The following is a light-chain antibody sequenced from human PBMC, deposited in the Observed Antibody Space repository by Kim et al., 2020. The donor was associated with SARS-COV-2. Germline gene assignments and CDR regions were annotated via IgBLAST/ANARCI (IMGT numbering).Light chain of an antibody. CDR2: GAS. J-gene: IGKJ2*01. CDR1: QGISSY. CDR3: QQLNSYPPT. Sequence: CASVGYRVPITGRTSQGISSYVAWFQQKPGKAPKLLIYGASPLQGGVPSRFSGSGSGTEFTLTIGSLQPEDFATYYCQQLNSYPPTFGQGTKLEI. V-gene: IGKV1-9*01.